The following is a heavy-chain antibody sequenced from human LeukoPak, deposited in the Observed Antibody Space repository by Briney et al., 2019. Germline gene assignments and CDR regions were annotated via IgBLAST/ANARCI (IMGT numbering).Heavy chain of an antibody. D-gene: IGHD6-19*01. CDR3: AREQSGTRGWYTVDY. CDR2: IRPDGDRT. V-gene: IGHV3-23*01. J-gene: IGHJ4*02. Sequence: GGSLRLPCAASGFTFSTYAITWVRQGPGKGLEWVSAIRPDGDRTYYANSVRGRFTISRDNSKDTVYLQINGLGVEDTAVYYCAREQSGTRGWYTVDYWGQGTLVTVSS. CDR1: GFTFSTYA.